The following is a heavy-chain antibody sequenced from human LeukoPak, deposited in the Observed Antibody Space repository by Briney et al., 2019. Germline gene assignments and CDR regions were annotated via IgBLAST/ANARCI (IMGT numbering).Heavy chain of an antibody. Sequence: SEALSLTCTVSGGSINNYYWSWIRQPAGKGLEWIGRIYSSGSTNYNPSLKSRVTMSVDTPKNQFSLKLSSVTAADTAIYYCARSPRDSNWLDYWGQGTLVTVSS. CDR1: GGSINNYY. V-gene: IGHV4-4*07. D-gene: IGHD4-11*01. J-gene: IGHJ4*02. CDR3: ARSPRDSNWLDY. CDR2: IYSSGST.